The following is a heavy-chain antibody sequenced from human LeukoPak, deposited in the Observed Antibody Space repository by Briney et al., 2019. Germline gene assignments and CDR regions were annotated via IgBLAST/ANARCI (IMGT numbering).Heavy chain of an antibody. CDR1: GGSINGYY. Sequence: PSETLSLTCTVSGGSINGYYWSWIRQPPGKGLEWIGYIYYNGRANYNPSLESRVTISVDTSKNRFSLKVTSVTAADTAMYYRVRGSGSWGPFDYLGQGTLVFVSS. D-gene: IGHD6-13*01. J-gene: IGHJ4*02. CDR2: IYYNGRA. V-gene: IGHV4-59*01. CDR3: VRGSGSWGPFDY.